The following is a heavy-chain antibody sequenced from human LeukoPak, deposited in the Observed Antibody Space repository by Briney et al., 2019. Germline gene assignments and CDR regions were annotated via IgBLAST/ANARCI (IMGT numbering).Heavy chain of an antibody. J-gene: IGHJ6*01. Sequence: GGPLRLSCAVSGFTFSIYAMVGARHARGGGLEWLLAISGSGGSTYYADFVKGRFTISRDNAKNTLYLEMNSLRAEDTAIYYCAKMKGHPLPKYYMDDWGQGTTVTVSS. D-gene: IGHD1-26*01. CDR1: GFTFSIYA. CDR2: ISGSGGST. CDR3: AKMKGHPLPKYYMDD. V-gene: IGHV3-23*01.